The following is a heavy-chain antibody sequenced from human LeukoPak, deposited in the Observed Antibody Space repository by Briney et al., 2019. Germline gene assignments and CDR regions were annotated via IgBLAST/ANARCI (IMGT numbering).Heavy chain of an antibody. V-gene: IGHV3-9*01. D-gene: IGHD3-22*01. CDR2: ISWNSGSI. CDR1: GFTFDDYA. Sequence: GGSLRLSCAASGFTFDDYAMHWVRQAPGKGLEWVSGISWNSGSIGYADSVKGRFTISRDNAKNSLYLQMNSLRAEDTALYYCAKDICDSSGYYSHFDYWGQGTLVTVSS. J-gene: IGHJ4*02. CDR3: AKDICDSSGYYSHFDY.